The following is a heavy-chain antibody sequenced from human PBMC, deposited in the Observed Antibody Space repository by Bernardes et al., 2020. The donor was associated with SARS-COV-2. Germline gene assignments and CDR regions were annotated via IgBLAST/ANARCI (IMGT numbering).Heavy chain of an antibody. Sequence: ASVKVSCKTYGYTFSDYGISWVRQEPGQGLEWMGWIGSYVGNIKYAQKFQDRMTMTTDTSTTTGYMELRNLRSDDTAVYFCARSVRSTGQRTFDFWGQGTLVTVSS. CDR3: ARSVRSTGQRTFDF. D-gene: IGHD2-8*02. CDR1: GYTFSDYG. J-gene: IGHJ4*02. V-gene: IGHV1-18*01. CDR2: IGSYVGNI.